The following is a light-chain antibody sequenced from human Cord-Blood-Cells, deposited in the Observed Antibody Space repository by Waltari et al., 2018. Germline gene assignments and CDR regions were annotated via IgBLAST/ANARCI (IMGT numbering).Light chain of an antibody. CDR2: QDS. V-gene: IGLV3-1*01. CDR3: QAWDSSTVV. CDR1: ILGGKD. J-gene: IGLJ2*01. Sequence: SYELTEPASVSLSPGQAASIPSSGVILGGKDPCWYQQRPGQSPVLVIYQDSKRPSGIPERFSGSNSGNTATLTISGTQAMGEADYYCQAWDSSTVVFGGGTKLTVL.